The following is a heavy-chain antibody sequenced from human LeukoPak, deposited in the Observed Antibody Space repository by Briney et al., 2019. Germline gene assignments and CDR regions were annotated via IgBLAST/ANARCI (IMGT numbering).Heavy chain of an antibody. V-gene: IGHV1-69*04. CDR3: ARAYCGGDCLYYYYYGMDV. Sequence: SVKVSCKASGGTFSSYAISWVRQAPGQGLEWMGRIIPIFGIANYAQKFQGRVTITADTSTSTAYMELSSLRSEDTAVYYCARAYCGGDCLYYYYYGMDVCGQGTTVTVSS. CDR2: IIPIFGIA. CDR1: GGTFSSYA. J-gene: IGHJ6*02. D-gene: IGHD2-21*02.